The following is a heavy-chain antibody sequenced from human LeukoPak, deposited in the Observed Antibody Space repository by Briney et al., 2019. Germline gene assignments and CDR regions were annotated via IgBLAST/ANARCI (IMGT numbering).Heavy chain of an antibody. CDR2: INAGNGNT. CDR1: GYTFTSYA. D-gene: IGHD5-12*01. Sequence: GASVKVSCKASGYTFTSYAMHWVRQAPGQRLEWMGWINAGNGNTKYSQKFQGRVTMTEDTSTDTAYMELSSLRSEDTAVYYCATFVGYGKIDYWGQGTLVTVSS. CDR3: ATFVGYGKIDY. J-gene: IGHJ4*02. V-gene: IGHV1-3*01.